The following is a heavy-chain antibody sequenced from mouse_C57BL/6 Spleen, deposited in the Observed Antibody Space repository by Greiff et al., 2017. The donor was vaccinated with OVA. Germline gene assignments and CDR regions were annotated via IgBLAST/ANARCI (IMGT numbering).Heavy chain of an antibody. V-gene: IGHV5-17*01. CDR3: AKAGVYDGYFAWFAY. CDR1: GFTFSDYG. J-gene: IGHJ3*01. Sequence: EVHLVESGGGLVKPGGSLKLSCAASGFTFSDYGMHWVRQAPEKGLEWVAYISSGSSTIYYADTVKGRFTISRDNAKNTLFLQMTSLRSEDTAMYYCAKAGVYDGYFAWFAYWGQGTLVTVSA. D-gene: IGHD2-3*01. CDR2: ISSGSSTI.